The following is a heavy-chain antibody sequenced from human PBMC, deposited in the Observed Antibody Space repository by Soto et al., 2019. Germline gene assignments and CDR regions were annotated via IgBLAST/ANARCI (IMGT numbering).Heavy chain of an antibody. CDR1: RFTFSSYA. J-gene: IGHJ4*02. CDR3: ARGGVYGSGSYYNGYFDY. Sequence: EVQLVESGGGLVQPGGSLRLSCAASRFTFSSYAMHWVRQAPGKGLEYVSAISSNGGSTYYANSVKGRFTISRDNSKNTLYLQMGSLRAEDMAVYYCARGGVYGSGSYYNGYFDYWGQGTLVTVSS. D-gene: IGHD3-10*01. V-gene: IGHV3-64*01. CDR2: ISSNGGST.